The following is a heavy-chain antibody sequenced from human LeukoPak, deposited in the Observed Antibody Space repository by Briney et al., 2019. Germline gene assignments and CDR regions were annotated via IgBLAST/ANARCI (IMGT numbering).Heavy chain of an antibody. J-gene: IGHJ3*02. V-gene: IGHV3-48*03. D-gene: IGHD5-18*01. CDR3: STAMVVSALDAFDI. CDR1: GFTFSSYE. CDR2: ISSRGSTI. Sequence: GGSLRLSCAASGFTFSSYEMNWVRQAPGKGLEWVSYISSRGSTIYYADSVKGRFTISRDNAKNSLYLQMNSLRAEDTAVYYCSTAMVVSALDAFDIWGQGTMVTVSS.